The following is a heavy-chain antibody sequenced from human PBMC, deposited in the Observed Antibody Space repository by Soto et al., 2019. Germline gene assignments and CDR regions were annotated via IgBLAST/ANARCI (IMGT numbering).Heavy chain of an antibody. CDR2: ISSSGSTI. J-gene: IGHJ5*02. D-gene: IGHD3-9*01. CDR3: ASDEDIWTVYSPTPFDH. CDR1: GFTFSDYY. V-gene: IGHV3-11*01. Sequence: QVQLVESGGGLVKPGGSLRLSCAASGFTFSDYYMSWIRQAPGKGLEWGSYISSSGSTIYYADYVKGRFTIYRDNATNSLYLQMNSLRAEDTAVYYCASDEDIWTVYSPTPFDHCGQGPLVTVSS.